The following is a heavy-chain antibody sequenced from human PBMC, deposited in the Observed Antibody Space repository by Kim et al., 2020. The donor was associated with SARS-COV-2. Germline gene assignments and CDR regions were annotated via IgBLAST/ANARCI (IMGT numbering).Heavy chain of an antibody. CDR3: AAYYYNFFNTYGYGMDV. CDR1: GGTISSGTYY. CDR2: IYYSAST. J-gene: IGHJ6*02. Sequence: SETLSLTCSISGGTISSGTYYWAWIRQPPGKGLEWIASIYYSASTYYNPSLRSRATISEDSSRNHFSLNLTSATAADTAVYYCAAYYYNFFNTYGYGMDVWGQGTTVTVSS. D-gene: IGHD3-3*01. V-gene: IGHV4-39*01.